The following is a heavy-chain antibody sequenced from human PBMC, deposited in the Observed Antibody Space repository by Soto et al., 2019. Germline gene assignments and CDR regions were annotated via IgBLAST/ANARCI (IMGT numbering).Heavy chain of an antibody. CDR3: AKALGRMTMVRGVTATEY. CDR1: GFTFSSYG. J-gene: IGHJ4*02. D-gene: IGHD3-10*01. CDR2: VSFDAGNK. V-gene: IGHV3-30*18. Sequence: QVQLVESGGGVVQPGRSLTLSCAASGFTFSSYGMHWVRQAPGKGLEWVAVVSFDAGNKYYADSVKGRFTIFRDNSNNTLFLQMNSLRTEDTALYYCAKALGRMTMVRGVTATEYWGQGTLVTVSS.